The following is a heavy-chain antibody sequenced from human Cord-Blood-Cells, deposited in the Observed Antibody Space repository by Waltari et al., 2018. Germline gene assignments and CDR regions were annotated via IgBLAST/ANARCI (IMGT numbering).Heavy chain of an antibody. V-gene: IGHV4-31*03. Sequence: QVQLQESGPGLVKPSQTLSLTCTVSGGSISSGGYYWSWIRQHPGKGLEWIGYIYDSGSTYYNPSLKSRVTISVDTSKNQFSLKLSSVTAADTAVYYCARGPSHCSSTSCYTFDYWGQGTLVTVSS. CDR1: GGSISSGGYY. CDR2: IYDSGST. CDR3: ARGPSHCSSTSCYTFDY. J-gene: IGHJ4*02. D-gene: IGHD2-2*02.